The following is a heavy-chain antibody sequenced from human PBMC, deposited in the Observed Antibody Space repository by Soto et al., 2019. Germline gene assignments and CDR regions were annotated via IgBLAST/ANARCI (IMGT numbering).Heavy chain of an antibody. D-gene: IGHD3-3*01. Sequence: ASVKVSCKASGYTFTGYYMHWVRQAPGQGLEWMGWINPNSGGTNYAQKFQGWVTMTRDTSISTAYMELSRLRSDDTAVYYCARGGTARITIFGVVIIPVSDWFDPWGQGTLVTVSS. V-gene: IGHV1-2*04. CDR2: INPNSGGT. CDR1: GYTFTGYY. J-gene: IGHJ5*02. CDR3: ARGGTARITIFGVVIIPVSDWFDP.